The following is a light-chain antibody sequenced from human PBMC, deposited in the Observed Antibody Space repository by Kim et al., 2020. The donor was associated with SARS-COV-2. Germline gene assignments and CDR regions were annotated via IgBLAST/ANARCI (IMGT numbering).Light chain of an antibody. CDR3: LQDYNYPST. J-gene: IGKJ2*01. CDR2: AAS. Sequence: AIQMTQSPSSLSASVGERVTITCRASQGIRNDLAWYQQKPGKAPKLLIYAASKLQSGVPSRFSGSGSETDFTLTISSLQTEDFATYYCLQDYNYPSTFGQGTKLEIK. CDR1: QGIRND. V-gene: IGKV1-6*01.